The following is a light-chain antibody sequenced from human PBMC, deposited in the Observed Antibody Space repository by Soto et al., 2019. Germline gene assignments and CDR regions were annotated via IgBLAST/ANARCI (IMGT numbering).Light chain of an antibody. V-gene: IGKV3-15*01. J-gene: IGKJ1*01. Sequence: EIVMTQSPATLSVSPGERATLSCRASQSVSSNLAWYQQKPGQAPRLLIYGASTRATGIPARFSGSGSGIEFTLTISSLQSEDFAVYYGQQYNNWPPMAFGQGTKVEIK. CDR1: QSVSSN. CDR2: GAS. CDR3: QQYNNWPPMA.